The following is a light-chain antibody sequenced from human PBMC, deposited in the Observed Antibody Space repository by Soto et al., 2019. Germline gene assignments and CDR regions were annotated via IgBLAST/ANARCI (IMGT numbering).Light chain of an antibody. V-gene: IGKV1-39*01. CDR1: QSISNS. Sequence: DIQMTQSPSSLSAFVGDRITITCRASQSISNSLNWYQQQPGKAPHLLIYAASSLQSGVPSRFSGSGSGTDFTLTVSGLQPGDFATYYCQQTFSTPPTFGQGTKVGIK. J-gene: IGKJ1*01. CDR2: AAS. CDR3: QQTFSTPPT.